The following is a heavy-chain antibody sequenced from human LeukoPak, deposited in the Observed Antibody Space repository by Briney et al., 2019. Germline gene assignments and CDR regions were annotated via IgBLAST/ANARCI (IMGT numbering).Heavy chain of an antibody. CDR1: GFSFRNYA. CDR2: INTDGRIT. J-gene: IGHJ4*02. V-gene: IGHV3-64*02. Sequence: GRSLGLSCVASGFSFRNYAIHWVRQAPGKGLEYVSVINTDGRITYYADSVKGRFTISRDNSKNTVYLQMDSLRGEDMAVYYCTRDGGSFCDFDYWGQGALVTVSS. D-gene: IGHD1-26*01. CDR3: TRDGGSFCDFDY.